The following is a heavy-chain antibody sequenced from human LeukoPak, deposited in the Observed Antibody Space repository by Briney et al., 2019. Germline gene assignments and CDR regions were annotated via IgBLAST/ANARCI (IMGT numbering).Heavy chain of an antibody. J-gene: IGHJ6*02. V-gene: IGHV3-33*01. CDR1: GFTFSSYG. CDR2: IWYDGSNK. D-gene: IGHD3-22*01. CDR3: ARYHYGMDV. Sequence: GGSLRLSCAASGFTFSSYGMHWVRQAPGKGLEWVAAIWYDGSNKYYADSVKGRFTISRDNSKNTLYLQMNSLRAEDTAVYYCARYHYGMDVWGQGTTVTVSS.